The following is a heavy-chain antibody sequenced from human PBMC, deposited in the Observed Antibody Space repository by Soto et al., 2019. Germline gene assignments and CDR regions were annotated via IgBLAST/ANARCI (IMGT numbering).Heavy chain of an antibody. J-gene: IGHJ5*02. V-gene: IGHV4-31*03. D-gene: IGHD2-15*01. CDR2: IFYSGST. CDR3: ARVRRYCSGGSCYPWGFDP. CDR1: GGSISSGGYY. Sequence: QVQLQESGPGLVKPSQTLSLTCTVSGGSISSGGYYWSWIRQHPGKGLEWIGYIFYSGSTYYNPSLKSRVTISVDTSMTQFSLKLSSVTAADTAVYYCARVRRYCSGGSCYPWGFDPWGQGTLVTVSS.